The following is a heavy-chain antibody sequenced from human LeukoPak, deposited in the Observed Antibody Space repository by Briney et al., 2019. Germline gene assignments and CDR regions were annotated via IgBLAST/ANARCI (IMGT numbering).Heavy chain of an antibody. J-gene: IGHJ4*02. V-gene: IGHV4-4*07. D-gene: IGHD3-22*01. CDR3: AREGYYYDSSGYYYSFDY. CDR2: IYTSGST. CDR1: GASISSFF. Sequence: SETLSLTCTVSGASISSFFWSWIRQPAGKGLEWIGRIYTSGSTNYNPSLASRVTMSVDTSKNQFSLKLSSVTAADTAVYYCAREGYYYDSSGYYYSFDYWGQGTLVTVSS.